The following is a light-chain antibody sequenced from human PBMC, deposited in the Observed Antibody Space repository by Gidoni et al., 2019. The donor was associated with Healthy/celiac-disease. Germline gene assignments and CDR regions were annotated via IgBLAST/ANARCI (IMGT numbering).Light chain of an antibody. J-gene: IGKJ3*01. V-gene: IGKV1-33*01. Sequence: DIQVTKSPSSLSASVGDRVTITCQASQDISKYLNWYQQKPGKAPKLLIYDSSNLETGVPSRFSGSGSGTDFTFTISCLQPEDIATYYCQQYYNLPLTFGPGTKVDIK. CDR2: DSS. CDR3: QQYYNLPLT. CDR1: QDISKY.